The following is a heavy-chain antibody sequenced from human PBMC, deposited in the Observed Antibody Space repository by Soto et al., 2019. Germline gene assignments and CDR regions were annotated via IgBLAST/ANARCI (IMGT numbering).Heavy chain of an antibody. CDR2: ISGSGGST. Sequence: EVQLLESGGGLVQPGGSLRLSCAASGFTFSSYAMSWVRQAPGKGLEWVSAISGSGGSTYYADSVKGRFTISRDNSKNTLHLQMNSLRAEDTAVYYCAKFAHYYDSSGSYYHTYYFDYWGQGTLVTVSS. CDR3: AKFAHYYDSSGSYYHTYYFDY. CDR1: GFTFSSYA. D-gene: IGHD3-22*01. V-gene: IGHV3-23*01. J-gene: IGHJ4*02.